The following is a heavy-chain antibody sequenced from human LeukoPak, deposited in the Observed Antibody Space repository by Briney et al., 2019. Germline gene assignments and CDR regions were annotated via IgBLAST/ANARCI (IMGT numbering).Heavy chain of an antibody. V-gene: IGHV1-24*01. CDR3: ATISFEVGGYSTNLRYDY. J-gene: IGHJ4*02. CDR2: FDPEDGET. Sequence: ASVKVSCKVSGYTLTELYMHWVRQAPGKGLEWMGGFDPEDGETIYAQKFQGRVTMTEDTSTDTAYMELSSLRSEDTAVYYCATISFEVGGYSTNLRYDYWGQGTLVTVSS. CDR1: GYTLTELY. D-gene: IGHD3-22*01.